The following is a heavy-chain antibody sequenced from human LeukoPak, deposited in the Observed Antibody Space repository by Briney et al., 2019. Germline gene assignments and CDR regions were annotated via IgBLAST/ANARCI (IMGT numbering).Heavy chain of an antibody. J-gene: IGHJ6*02. V-gene: IGHV4-59*01. D-gene: IGHD6-13*01. Sequence: SETLSLTCTVPGGSINSYYWRWIRQPPGKRLEWIGYVYYNGNINYNPSFKSRVTISVDTSKNQFSLKLSSVTAADTAVYYCARDGGSSWSHQYGLDVWGQGTTVTVSS. CDR1: GGSINSYY. CDR2: VYYNGNI. CDR3: ARDGGSSWSHQYGLDV.